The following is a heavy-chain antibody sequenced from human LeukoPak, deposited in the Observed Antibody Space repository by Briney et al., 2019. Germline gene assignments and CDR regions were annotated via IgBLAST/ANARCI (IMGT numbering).Heavy chain of an antibody. D-gene: IGHD3-22*01. CDR1: GDSVSSKTVA. CDR3: ARDMAPDYYDSSGYQVGFDY. CDR2: TYYRSKWYN. J-gene: IGHJ4*02. Sequence: SQTLSLTCAISGDSVSSKTVAWNWIRQSPSRGLEWLGRTYYRSKWYNDYAVSVKSRITINPDTSKNQFSLQLNSVTPEDTAVYYCARDMAPDYYDSSGYQVGFDYWGQGTLVTVSS. V-gene: IGHV6-1*01.